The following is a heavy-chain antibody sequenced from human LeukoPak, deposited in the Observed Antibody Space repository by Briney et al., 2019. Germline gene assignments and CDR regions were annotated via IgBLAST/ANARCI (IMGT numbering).Heavy chain of an antibody. CDR2: IYYSGST. CDR3: ARHFTYYYDSSGYYWTLFDY. D-gene: IGHD3-22*01. V-gene: IGHV4-39*01. J-gene: IGHJ4*02. CDR1: GGSISSSSYY. Sequence: SETLSLTCTVSGGSISSSSYYWGWIRQPPGKGLEWIGSIYYSGSTYYNPSLKSRVTMSVDTSKNQFSLKLSSVTAADTAVYYCARHFTYYYDSSGYYWTLFDYWGQGTLVTVSS.